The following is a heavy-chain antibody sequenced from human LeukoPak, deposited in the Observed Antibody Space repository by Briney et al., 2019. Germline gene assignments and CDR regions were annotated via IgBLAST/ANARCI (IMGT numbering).Heavy chain of an antibody. Sequence: ASVKVSCKASVGTFSGYAISWVRQAPGQGLEWMGGIIPIFGTADYAQKFQGRVTITTDESTSTAYMELSSLRSEDTAVYYCARDSPITVVRGVNIYYFDSCGEGTLVTVSS. V-gene: IGHV1-69*05. D-gene: IGHD3-10*01. CDR2: IIPIFGTA. CDR3: ARDSPITVVRGVNIYYFDS. J-gene: IGHJ4*02. CDR1: VGTFSGYA.